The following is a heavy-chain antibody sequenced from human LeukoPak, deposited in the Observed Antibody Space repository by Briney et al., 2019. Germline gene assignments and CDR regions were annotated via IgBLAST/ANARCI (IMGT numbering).Heavy chain of an antibody. Sequence: GGSLRLSCAASGFTLSSYEMNWVRQAPGKGLEWVSYISSSGSTIYYADSVKGRFTISRDNAKNSLYLQMNSLRAEDTAVYYCARDFLDSSGYYYVFDYWGQGTLVTVSS. CDR1: GFTLSSYE. J-gene: IGHJ4*02. D-gene: IGHD3-22*01. V-gene: IGHV3-48*03. CDR2: ISSSGSTI. CDR3: ARDFLDSSGYYYVFDY.